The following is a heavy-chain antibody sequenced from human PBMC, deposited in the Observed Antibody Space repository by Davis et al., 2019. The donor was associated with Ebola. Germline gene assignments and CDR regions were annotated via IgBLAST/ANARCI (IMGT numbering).Heavy chain of an antibody. V-gene: IGHV3-53*01. CDR1: GFTVSSNY. Sequence: GESLKISCAASGFTVSSNYMSWVRQAPGKGLEWVSVIYSGGSTYYADSVKGRFTISRDNSKNTLYLQMNSLRAEDTAVYYCARDLFCSSTSCYTDYYYGMDVWGQGTTVTVSS. D-gene: IGHD2-2*02. J-gene: IGHJ6*02. CDR2: IYSGGST. CDR3: ARDLFCSSTSCYTDYYYGMDV.